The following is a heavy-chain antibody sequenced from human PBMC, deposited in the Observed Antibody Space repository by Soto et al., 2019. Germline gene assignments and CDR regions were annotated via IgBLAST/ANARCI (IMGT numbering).Heavy chain of an antibody. J-gene: IGHJ6*02. Sequence: PSETLSLTFAVYGGSFSGYYWSWIRQPPGKGLEWIGEINHSGSTNYNPSRKSRVTISVDTSKNSLYLQMNSLRAADTAVYYCARGGSYYFYYYGMDVSGQGTTVTVSS. CDR2: INHSGST. D-gene: IGHD1-26*01. V-gene: IGHV4-34*01. CDR1: GGSFSGYY. CDR3: ARGGSYYFYYYGMDV.